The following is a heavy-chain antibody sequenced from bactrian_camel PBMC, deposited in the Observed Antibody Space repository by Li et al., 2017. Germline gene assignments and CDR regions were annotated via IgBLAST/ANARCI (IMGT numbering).Heavy chain of an antibody. CDR3: AADTPLCTTVVAGLFGY. J-gene: IGHJ6*01. V-gene: IGHV3S57*01. CDR1: GWPYSAYL. D-gene: IGHD6*01. CDR2: RNSDGFT. Sequence: HVQLVESGGGAVRAGESLRLSCEVSGWPYSAYLMAWFRQIPGKEREGVAARNSDGFTTVADNVKGRFTISKDNAKNTLYLQMNSLKPEDTAMYYCAADTPLCTTVVAGLFGYWGQGTQVTVS.